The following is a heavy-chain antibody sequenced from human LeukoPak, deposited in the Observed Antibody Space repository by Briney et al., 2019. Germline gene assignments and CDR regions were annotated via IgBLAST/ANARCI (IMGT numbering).Heavy chain of an antibody. D-gene: IGHD6-13*01. CDR3: AKAYARIAAGGGFDY. CDR2: INHSGST. V-gene: IGHV4-34*01. Sequence: SETLSLTCAVYGGSFSGYYWRWIRQPPGKGVEWIGEINHSGSTNYNPSLKSRVTISIDTSKNQFSLKLSSVTAADTAVYYCAKAYARIAAGGGFDYWGQGTLVTVSS. J-gene: IGHJ4*02. CDR1: GGSFSGYY.